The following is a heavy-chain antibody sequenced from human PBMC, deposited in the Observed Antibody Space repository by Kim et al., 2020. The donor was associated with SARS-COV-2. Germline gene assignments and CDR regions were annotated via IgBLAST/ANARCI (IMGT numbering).Heavy chain of an antibody. D-gene: IGHD3-16*02. V-gene: IGHV3-11*05. CDR1: GFTFSDYY. J-gene: IGHJ6*02. CDR2: ISSSSSYT. Sequence: GGSLRLSCAASGFTFSDYYMSWIRQDPGKGMEWVSYISSSSSYTNYADSVTGRFTISRDNAKNSLYLQMNSLRAEDTAVYYCARVGYDYVWGSYRDYYYYYGMDVWGQGTTVTVSS. CDR3: ARVGYDYVWGSYRDYYYYYGMDV.